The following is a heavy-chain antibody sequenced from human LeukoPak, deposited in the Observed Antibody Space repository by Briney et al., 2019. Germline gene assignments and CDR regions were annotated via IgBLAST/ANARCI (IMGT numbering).Heavy chain of an antibody. CDR1: GGTFSSYA. V-gene: IGHV1-69*06. D-gene: IGHD3-10*01. CDR2: IIPILGTA. CDR3: ARRTMVRGVRNWFDP. J-gene: IGHJ5*02. Sequence: SVKVSCTASGGTFSSYAISWVRQAPGQGLEWMGGIIPILGTANYAQKFQGRVTITADKSTSTAYMELSSLRSEDTAVYYCARRTMVRGVRNWFDPWGQGTLVTVSS.